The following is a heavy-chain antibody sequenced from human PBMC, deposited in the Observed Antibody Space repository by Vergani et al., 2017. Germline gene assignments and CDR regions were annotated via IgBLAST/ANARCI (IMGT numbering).Heavy chain of an antibody. CDR2: IFHSGST. V-gene: IGHV4-38-2*01. D-gene: IGHD3-3*01. CDR3: ARLREFWRGYYTGSDAFDI. J-gene: IGHJ3*02. Sequence: QVQLQESGPGLVKPSETLSLTCAVSGYSISSGYYWGWIRQPPGKGLEWIGSIFHSGSTYYNPSLKSRVTISVDTSKNQFSLKLSSVTAADTAVYYCARLREFWRGYYTGSDAFDIWDRGTMVTVSS. CDR1: GYSISSGYY.